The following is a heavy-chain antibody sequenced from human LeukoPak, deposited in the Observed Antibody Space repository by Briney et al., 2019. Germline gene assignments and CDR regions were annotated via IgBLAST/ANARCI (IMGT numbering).Heavy chain of an antibody. D-gene: IGHD1-26*01. CDR1: GYTFTDYY. CDR3: ARDSSGSYGT. Sequence: GASVKVSCKVSGYTFTDYYMHWVQQAPGKGLEWMGWISAYNGNTNYAQKLQGRVTMTTDTSTSTAYMELRSLRSDDTAVYYCARDSSGSYGTWGQGTLVTVSS. CDR2: ISAYNGNT. J-gene: IGHJ5*02. V-gene: IGHV1-18*04.